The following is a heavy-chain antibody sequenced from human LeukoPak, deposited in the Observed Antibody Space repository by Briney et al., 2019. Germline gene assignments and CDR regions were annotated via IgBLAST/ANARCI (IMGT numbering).Heavy chain of an antibody. CDR1: GFTFSSYA. V-gene: IGHV3-30*04. J-gene: IGHJ4*02. CDR2: ISYDGSIK. D-gene: IGHD3-22*01. CDR3: AKDLSIVVVETFDY. Sequence: GRSLRLSCAASGFTFSSYAMHWVRQAPGKGLEWVAAISYDGSIKYSADSVKGRFTISRDNSNNTLYLQMNSLRAEDTAVYYCAKDLSIVVVETFDYWGQGTLVTVSS.